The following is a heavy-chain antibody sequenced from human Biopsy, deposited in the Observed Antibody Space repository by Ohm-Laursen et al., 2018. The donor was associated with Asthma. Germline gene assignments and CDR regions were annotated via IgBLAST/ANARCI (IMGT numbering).Heavy chain of an antibody. CDR3: ARAVDYSHYYGIDV. Sequence: ASVKVSCKTSGYTFNSDGITWVRQAPGQGLEWMGWISVYNGNTKVAQKLQDRVTMITDTSTSIAYMELRSLRSDDTAVYFCARAVDYSHYYGIDVWGQGTTVTVS. CDR1: GYTFNSDG. V-gene: IGHV1-18*01. J-gene: IGHJ6*02. CDR2: ISVYNGNT. D-gene: IGHD3-10*01.